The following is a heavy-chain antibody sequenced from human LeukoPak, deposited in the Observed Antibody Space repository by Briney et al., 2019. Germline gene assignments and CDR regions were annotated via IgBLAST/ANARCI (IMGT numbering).Heavy chain of an antibody. J-gene: IGHJ5*02. CDR3: ASMGNGRMKTNWFDP. Sequence: PSETLSLTCTVSGVSISSGGYYWSWIRQHPGKGLEWIGYIYYSGSTYYNPSLKSRVTISVDTSKNQFSLKLSSVTAADTAVYYCASMGNGRMKTNWFDPWGQGTLVTVSS. CDR2: IYYSGST. D-gene: IGHD1-1*01. V-gene: IGHV4-31*03. CDR1: GVSISSGGYY.